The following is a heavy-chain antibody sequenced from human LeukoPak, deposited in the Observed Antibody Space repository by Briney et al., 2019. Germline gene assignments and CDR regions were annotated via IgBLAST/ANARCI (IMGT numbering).Heavy chain of an antibody. CDR1: GYTFTSYY. CDR3: ARDQGYYYDSSGYYVFYY. CDR2: INPSGGST. Sequence: GASVKVSCKASGYTFTSYYMHWVRQAPGQGLEWMGIINPSGGSTSYAQKFQGRVTMTRDTSTSTVCMELSSLRSEDTAVYYCARDQGYYYDSSGYYVFYYWGQGTLVTVSS. V-gene: IGHV1-46*01. J-gene: IGHJ4*02. D-gene: IGHD3-22*01.